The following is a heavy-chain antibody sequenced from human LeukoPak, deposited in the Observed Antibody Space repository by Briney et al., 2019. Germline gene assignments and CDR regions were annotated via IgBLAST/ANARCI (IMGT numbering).Heavy chain of an antibody. J-gene: IGHJ6*02. D-gene: IGHD3-3*02. CDR1: GGSVSSGSYY. CDR2: IYYSGST. CDR3: ARDAFGYCGMDV. V-gene: IGHV4-31*03. Sequence: SETLSLTCTVSGGSVSSGSYYWSWIRQPPGKGLEWIGYIYYSGSTYYNPSLKSRVTISVDTSKNQFSLKLSSVTAADTAVYYCARDAFGYCGMDVWGQGTTVTVSS.